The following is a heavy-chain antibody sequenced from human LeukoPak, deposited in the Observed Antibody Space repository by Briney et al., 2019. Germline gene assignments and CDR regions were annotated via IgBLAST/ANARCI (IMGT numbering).Heavy chain of an antibody. V-gene: IGHV3-23*01. D-gene: IGHD3-10*01. Sequence: GGSLRLSYAASGFTFSSYAMSWVRQAPGKGLEWVSAISGSGGSTYYADSVKGRFTISRDNSKNTLYLQMNSLRAEDTAVYYCAKDTTYDYYGSGSYFDYWGQGTLVTVSS. CDR2: ISGSGGST. CDR1: GFTFSSYA. CDR3: AKDTTYDYYGSGSYFDY. J-gene: IGHJ4*02.